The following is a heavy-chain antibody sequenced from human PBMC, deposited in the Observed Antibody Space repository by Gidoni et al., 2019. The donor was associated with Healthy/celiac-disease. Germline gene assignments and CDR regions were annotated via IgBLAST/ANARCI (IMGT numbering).Heavy chain of an antibody. D-gene: IGHD6-19*01. J-gene: IGHJ5*02. CDR1: GFTFSSYA. CDR3: AKPWLVGVSVIDP. V-gene: IGHV3-23*01. CDR2: ISGSGGST. Sequence: EVQLLESGGGLVQPGGSLRLSCAASGFTFSSYALVWVRQAPGKGLEWVSAISGSGGSTYYADSVKGRFTISRDNSKNTLYLQMNSLRAEDTAVYYGAKPWLVGVSVIDPWGQGTLVTVSS.